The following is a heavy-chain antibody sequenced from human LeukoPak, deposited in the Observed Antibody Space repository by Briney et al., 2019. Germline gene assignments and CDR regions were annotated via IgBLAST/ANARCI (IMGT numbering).Heavy chain of an antibody. J-gene: IGHJ3*02. CDR3: ARESGFAFHI. CDR2: ISSSSNSM. V-gene: IGHV3-48*02. D-gene: IGHD3-3*01. CDR1: GGSISSSS. Sequence: PSGTLSLTCTVSGGSISSSSYYWGWIRQPPGKGLEWVSYISSSSNSMYYADSVKGRFTISRDNAKNSLYLQMNSLRDEDTALYYCARESGFAFHIWGQGTVVTVSS.